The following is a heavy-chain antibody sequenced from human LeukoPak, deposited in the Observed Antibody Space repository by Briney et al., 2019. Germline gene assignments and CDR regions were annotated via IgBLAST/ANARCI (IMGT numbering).Heavy chain of an antibody. J-gene: IGHJ5*02. CDR1: GGSISSSSYY. Sequence: SETLSLTCSVSGGSISSSSYYWGWIRQPPGKGLEWIGSIYYSGSTYYNPSLKSRVTISVDTSKNQFSLKLSSVTAADTAVYYCARTVQLERRWFDPWGQGTLVTVSS. CDR3: ARTVQLERRWFDP. D-gene: IGHD1-1*01. CDR2: IYYSGST. V-gene: IGHV4-39*01.